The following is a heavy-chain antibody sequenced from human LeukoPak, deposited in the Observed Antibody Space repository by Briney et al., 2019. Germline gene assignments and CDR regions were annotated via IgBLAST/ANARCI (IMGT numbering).Heavy chain of an antibody. V-gene: IGHV4-59*11. J-gene: IGHJ5*02. Sequence: PSETLSLTCTVSGGSISSHYWSWIRQPPGKGLEWIGYIYYSGSTNYNPSLKSRVTISVDTSKNQFSLKLSSVTAADTAVYYCARESIAVAGLDPWGQGTLVTVSS. CDR3: ARESIAVAGLDP. D-gene: IGHD6-19*01. CDR2: IYYSGST. CDR1: GGSISSHY.